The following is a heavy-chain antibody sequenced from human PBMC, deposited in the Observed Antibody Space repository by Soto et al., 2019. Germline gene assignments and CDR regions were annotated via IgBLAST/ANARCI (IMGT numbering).Heavy chain of an antibody. CDR3: ARDQGIAVAGTAEYYYYYYGMDV. V-gene: IGHV1-2*04. Sequence: GASVKVSCKASGYTFTGYYMHWVRQAPGQGLEWMGWINPNSGGTNYAQKFQGWVTMTSDTSISTAYMELSRLRSDDTAVYYCARDQGIAVAGTAEYYYYYYGMDVWGQGTTVTVSS. CDR1: GYTFTGYY. CDR2: INPNSGGT. J-gene: IGHJ6*02. D-gene: IGHD6-19*01.